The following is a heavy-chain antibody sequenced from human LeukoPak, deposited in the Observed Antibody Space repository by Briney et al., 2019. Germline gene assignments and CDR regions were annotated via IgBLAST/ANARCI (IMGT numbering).Heavy chain of an antibody. V-gene: IGHV3-30-3*01. CDR3: AKAVDVELRYFDWFLPPLEH. CDR1: GFTFSSYA. CDR2: ISYDGSNK. Sequence: PGGSLRLSCAASGFTFSSYAMHWVRQAPGKGLEWVAVISYDGSNKYYADSVKGRFTISRDNSKNTLYLQMNSLRAEDTAVYYCAKAVDVELRYFDWFLPPLEHWGQGTLVTVSS. D-gene: IGHD3-9*01. J-gene: IGHJ1*01.